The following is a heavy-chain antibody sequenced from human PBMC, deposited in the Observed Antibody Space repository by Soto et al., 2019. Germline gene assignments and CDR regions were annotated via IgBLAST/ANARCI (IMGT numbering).Heavy chain of an antibody. J-gene: IGHJ3*02. CDR2: ISGSGGST. D-gene: IGHD5-12*01. V-gene: IGHV3-23*01. CDR3: AKVRDGYNYGRDAFDI. Sequence: PGGSLRLSCAASGLTFSSYAMSWVRQAPGKGLEWVSAISGSGGSTYYADSVKGRFTISRDNSKNTLYLQMNSLRAEDTAVYYCAKVRDGYNYGRDAFDIWGQGTMVTVSS. CDR1: GLTFSSYA.